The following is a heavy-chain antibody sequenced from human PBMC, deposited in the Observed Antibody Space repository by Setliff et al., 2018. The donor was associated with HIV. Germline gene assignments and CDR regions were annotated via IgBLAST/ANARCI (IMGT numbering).Heavy chain of an antibody. D-gene: IGHD2-15*01. J-gene: IGHJ3*02. CDR2: ISSSGNT. CDR1: GGSISSTSYY. CDR3: AREHCSGGSCNGFDI. V-gene: IGHV4-39*01. Sequence: SETLSLTCTVSGGSISSTSYYWGWIRQPPGTGLEWIGSISSSGNTYYNPSLKSRVTTSVDTPKNQFSLKLNSVTAAVTAVYYCAREHCSGGSCNGFDIWGQGTMVTVSS.